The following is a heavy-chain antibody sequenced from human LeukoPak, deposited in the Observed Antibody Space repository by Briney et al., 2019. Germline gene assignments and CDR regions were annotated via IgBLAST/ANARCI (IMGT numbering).Heavy chain of an antibody. CDR2: ISYDGSNK. D-gene: IGHD2-2*02. V-gene: IGHV3-30-3*01. CDR1: GFTFSSYA. J-gene: IGHJ6*02. CDR3: AREIKGYCSSTSCYTLYYYYGMDV. Sequence: GGSLRLSCAASGFTFSSYAMHWVRQAPGKGLEWVAVISYDGSNKYYADSVKGRFTISRDNSKNSLYLQMNSLRDEDTAVYYCAREIKGYCSSTSCYTLYYYYGMDVWGRGTTVTVSS.